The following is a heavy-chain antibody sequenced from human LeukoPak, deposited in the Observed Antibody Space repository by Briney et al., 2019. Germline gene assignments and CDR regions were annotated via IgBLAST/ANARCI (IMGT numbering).Heavy chain of an antibody. D-gene: IGHD3-10*01. Sequence: SETLSLTCTVSGGSISSYYWSWIRQPPGKGLEWIGSIYYSGSTYYNPSLKSRVTISVDTSKNQFSLKLSSVTAADTAVYYCARPSKYYGSGSYGYWGQGTLVTVSS. CDR2: IYYSGST. CDR3: ARPSKYYGSGSYGY. J-gene: IGHJ4*02. V-gene: IGHV4-59*05. CDR1: GGSISSYY.